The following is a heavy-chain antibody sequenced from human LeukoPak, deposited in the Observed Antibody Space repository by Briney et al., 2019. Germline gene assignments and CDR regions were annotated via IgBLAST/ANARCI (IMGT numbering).Heavy chain of an antibody. D-gene: IGHD3-10*01. Sequence: GGSLRLSCAASGFTFSSYGMSWVSQAPGKGLEWVSAIGGSGGSTYYADSVKGRFIISRDNSKNTLYVQMNSLRAEDTAVYYCAKGHYNGSGSLDYWGQGTLVTASS. J-gene: IGHJ4*02. CDR2: IGGSGGST. CDR3: AKGHYNGSGSLDY. CDR1: GFTFSSYG. V-gene: IGHV3-23*01.